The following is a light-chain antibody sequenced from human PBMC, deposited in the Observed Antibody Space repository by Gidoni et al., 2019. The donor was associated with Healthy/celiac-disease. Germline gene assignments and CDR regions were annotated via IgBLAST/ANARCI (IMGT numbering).Light chain of an antibody. V-gene: IGLV3-1*01. J-gene: IGLJ2*01. CDR3: QAWDSSTVV. CDR2: QDS. Sequence: SYELTQPPSVSVFPGQTASITCSGDKLGDKYACWYQQQPGQSPLLVIYQDSKRPSGIPERFSGSTSGNTATLTISGTQAMDEADYYCQAWDSSTVVFGGGTKLTVL. CDR1: KLGDKY.